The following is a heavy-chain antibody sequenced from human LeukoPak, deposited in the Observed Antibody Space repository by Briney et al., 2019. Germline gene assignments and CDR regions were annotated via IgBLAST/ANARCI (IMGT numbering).Heavy chain of an antibody. CDR1: GGSFSGYY. D-gene: IGHD5-12*01. V-gene: IGHV4-34*01. CDR3: ARGLIVATTNDYFDY. Sequence: SETLSLTCAVYGGSFSGYYWSWIRQPPGKGLEWIGEINHSGSTNYNPSLKSRVTISVDTSKNQFSLKLSSVTAAGTAVYYCARGLIVATTNDYFDYWGQGTLVTVSS. J-gene: IGHJ4*02. CDR2: INHSGST.